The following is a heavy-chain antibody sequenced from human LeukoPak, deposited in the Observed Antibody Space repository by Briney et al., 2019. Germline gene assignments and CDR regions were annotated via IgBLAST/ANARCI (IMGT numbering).Heavy chain of an antibody. CDR3: AKSKMATTPYLFGY. CDR2: IRYDGSNK. CDR1: GLTFSSYG. V-gene: IGHV3-30*02. J-gene: IGHJ4*02. D-gene: IGHD5-24*01. Sequence: GGSLRLSCAASGLTFSSYGMHWVRQAPGKGLEWVAFIRYDGSNKYYADSVKGRFTISRDNSKNTLYLQMNSLRAEDTAVYYCAKSKMATTPYLFGYWGQGTLVTVSS.